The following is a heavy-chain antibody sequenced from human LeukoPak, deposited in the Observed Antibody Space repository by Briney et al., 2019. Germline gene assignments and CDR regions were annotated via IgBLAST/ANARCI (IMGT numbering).Heavy chain of an antibody. D-gene: IGHD2/OR15-2a*01. V-gene: IGHV4-31*03. J-gene: IGHJ5*02. CDR2: IYYSGST. CDR1: GGSISSGGYS. CDR3: ARHPFQYPFDH. Sequence: SETLSLTCTVSGGSISSGGYSWSWIRQHPGKGLEWIGYIYYSGSTYYNPSLKSRVTISVDTSKNQFSLKLSSVTAADTAVYYCARHPFQYPFDHWGQGTVVSVSS.